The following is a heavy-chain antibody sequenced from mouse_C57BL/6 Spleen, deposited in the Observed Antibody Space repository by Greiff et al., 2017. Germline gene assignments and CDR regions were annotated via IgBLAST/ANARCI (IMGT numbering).Heavy chain of an antibody. CDR1: GYSITSGYY. J-gene: IGHJ3*01. Sequence: ESGPGLVKPSQSLSLTCSVTGYSITSGYYWNWIRQFPGNKLEWMGYISYDGSNNYNPSLKNRISITRDKSKNQFFLKLNSVTTEDTATYYCANKGDPWFAYWGQGTRVTVSA. CDR2: ISYDGSN. CDR3: ANKGDPWFAY. D-gene: IGHD3-3*01. V-gene: IGHV3-6*01.